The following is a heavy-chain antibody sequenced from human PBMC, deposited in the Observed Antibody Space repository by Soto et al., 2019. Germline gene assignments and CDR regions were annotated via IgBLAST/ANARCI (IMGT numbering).Heavy chain of an antibody. CDR2: IYYTGRT. CDR1: GGPVSIETHD. J-gene: IGHJ4*02. CDR3: ARVPLRYSSPHNFDS. D-gene: IGHD6-19*01. V-gene: IGHV4-61*01. Sequence: SQTLSFPCILYGGPVSIETHDWSWIRQTPGKGLEWIGYIYYTGRTKYNPSLKGRVTMSVDTSRDQVSLRLRSVTRADTAVYYCARVPLRYSSPHNFDSWGQGALVTVSS.